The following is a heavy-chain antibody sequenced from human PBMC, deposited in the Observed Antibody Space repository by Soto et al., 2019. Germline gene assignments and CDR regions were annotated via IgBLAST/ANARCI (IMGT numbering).Heavy chain of an antibody. CDR2: IYYSGST. Sequence: SETLSLSCTVSGGSSSSYYWSWIRQPPGKGLEGIGDIYYSGSTNYNPSLKRRVTISVDTSKNQFSLKLSSVTAADTAVYYCARHHDSWGKGTLVTVSS. V-gene: IGHV4-59*08. J-gene: IGHJ4*02. CDR1: GGSSSSYY. CDR3: ARHHDS.